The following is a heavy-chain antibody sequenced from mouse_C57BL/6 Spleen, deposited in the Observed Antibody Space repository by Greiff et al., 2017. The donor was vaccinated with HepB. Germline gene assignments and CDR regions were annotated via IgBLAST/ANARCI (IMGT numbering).Heavy chain of an antibody. CDR3: AREIYYDYDGPYYYAMDY. V-gene: IGHV5-17*01. CDR1: GFTFSDYG. J-gene: IGHJ4*01. D-gene: IGHD2-4*01. Sequence: EVMLVESGGGLVKPGGSLKLSCAASGFTFSDYGMHWVRQAPEKGLEWVAYISSGSSTIYYADTVKGRFTISRDNAKNTLFLQMTSLRSEDTAMYYCAREIYYDYDGPYYYAMDYWGQGTSVTVSS. CDR2: ISSGSSTI.